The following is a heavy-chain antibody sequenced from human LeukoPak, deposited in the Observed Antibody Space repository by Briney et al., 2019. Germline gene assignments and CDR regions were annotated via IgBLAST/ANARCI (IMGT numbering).Heavy chain of an antibody. CDR2: IYYSGST. D-gene: IGHD6-6*01. J-gene: IGHJ4*02. CDR1: GGSISSYY. CDR3: AREGKYSSSSNYFDY. V-gene: IGHV4-59*01. Sequence: SETLSLTCTVSGGSISSYYWSWIRQPPGKGLEWIGYIYYSGSTNYNPSLKSRVTISVDTSKNQFSLKLSSVTAADTAVYYCAREGKYSSSSNYFDYWGQGTLVTVSS.